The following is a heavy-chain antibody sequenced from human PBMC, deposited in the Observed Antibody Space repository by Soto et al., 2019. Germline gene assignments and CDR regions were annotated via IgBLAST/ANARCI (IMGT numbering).Heavy chain of an antibody. V-gene: IGHV4-31*03. CDR2: ICYSGST. CDR1: GGSISSGGYY. D-gene: IGHD3-22*01. CDR3: AKYYDSSGYTYRAGDYFDY. Sequence: QVQLQESGPGLVKPSQTLSLTCTVSGGSISSGGYYWSWIRQHPGKGLEWIGYICYSGSTYYNPSLKSRVTISVDTSKNQFSLKLSSVTAADTAVYYCAKYYDSSGYTYRAGDYFDYWGQGTLVTVSS. J-gene: IGHJ4*02.